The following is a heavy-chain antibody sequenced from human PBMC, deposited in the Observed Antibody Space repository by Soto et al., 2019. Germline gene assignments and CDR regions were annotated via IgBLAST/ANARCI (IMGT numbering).Heavy chain of an antibody. CDR3: ARDRGVAPPVAGNTHYYYYMDV. CDR2: ISAYNGNT. Sequence: QDRLVQSGVAVKKPGASVKVSCKASGYSFTNYGITWVRQAPGQGFEWMGRISAYNGNTNYAQQFQGRVTMTTDASTSTAYLELRSLRSDDTAVYYCARDRGVAPPVAGNTHYYYYMDVWGKGTTVTVSS. D-gene: IGHD6-19*01. V-gene: IGHV1-18*01. CDR1: GYSFTNYG. J-gene: IGHJ6*03.